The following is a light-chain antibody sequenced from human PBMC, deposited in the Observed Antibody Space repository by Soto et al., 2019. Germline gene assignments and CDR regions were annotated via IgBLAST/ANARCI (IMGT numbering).Light chain of an antibody. J-gene: IGKJ2*01. CDR2: GAS. CDR3: QQYGSSSYT. Sequence: DIVLTQSPDTLSLSPGERATLSCRASQSVSSNYLAWYQQKPGQAPMLLIYGASTRATGIPDRFSGSGSGTDFTLTISRLEPEDFAVYYCQQYGSSSYTFGQGTRLEIK. V-gene: IGKV3-20*01. CDR1: QSVSSNY.